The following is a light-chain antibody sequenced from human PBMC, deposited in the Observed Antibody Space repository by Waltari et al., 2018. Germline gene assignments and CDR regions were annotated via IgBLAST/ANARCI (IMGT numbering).Light chain of an antibody. V-gene: IGKV1-9*01. CDR2: GAS. CDR1: QGIENY. J-gene: IGKJ4*01. CDR3: QQLNNFALT. Sequence: DIQLTQSPSFLSASVGDRVTITCRASQGIENYLAWYQQKPGKAPDLLIYGASTLQSGVPSRFSGSGSGTEFTLTISSLQPEDFATYYCQQLNNFALTFGGGTKVEIK.